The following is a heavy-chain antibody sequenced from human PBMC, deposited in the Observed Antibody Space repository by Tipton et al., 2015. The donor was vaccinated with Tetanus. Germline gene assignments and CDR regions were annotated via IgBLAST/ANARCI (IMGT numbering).Heavy chain of an antibody. J-gene: IGHJ4*02. D-gene: IGHD3-10*01. Sequence: SLRLSCAASGFDFRSDWMTWVRQAPGKGLEWVANIKQDGNEKYHVGSVKGRFTISRDNGKNLLYLEMNSLRVEDTAVYYCARDPHTIRTGNHRGFDYWGQGTLVTVSS. V-gene: IGHV3-7*03. CDR2: IKQDGNEK. CDR3: ARDPHTIRTGNHRGFDY. CDR1: GFDFRSDW.